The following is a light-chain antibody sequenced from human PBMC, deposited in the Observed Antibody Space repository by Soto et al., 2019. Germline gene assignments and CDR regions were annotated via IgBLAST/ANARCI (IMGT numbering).Light chain of an antibody. CDR2: KAS. V-gene: IGKV1-5*03. Sequence: DIQMTQSPSTLSASVGDRVTITCRASQSVSDWLAWYQRKPGKVPKLLIYKASNLESGVPSRFSGSGSGTEFTLTISSLQPDDFATYYCQQYNSYSTVGGGTKVDIK. J-gene: IGKJ4*01. CDR3: QQYNSYST. CDR1: QSVSDW.